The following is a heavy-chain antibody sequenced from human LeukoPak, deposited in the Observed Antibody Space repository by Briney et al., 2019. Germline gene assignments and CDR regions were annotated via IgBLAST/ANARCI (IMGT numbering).Heavy chain of an antibody. CDR2: INSDGSSI. Sequence: GGSLRLSCATSGFTFSSYWMHWVRQAPGKGLVWVSRINSDGSSITYADSVKGRFTISRDNAKNTLYLQMNSLRVEDTAVYYCAREGRVSGYDFDCWGQGTLVTVSS. V-gene: IGHV3-74*03. D-gene: IGHD5-12*01. CDR3: AREGRVSGYDFDC. CDR1: GFTFSSYW. J-gene: IGHJ4*02.